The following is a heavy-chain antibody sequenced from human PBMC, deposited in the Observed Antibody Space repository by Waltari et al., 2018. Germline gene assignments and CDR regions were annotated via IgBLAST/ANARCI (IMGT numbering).Heavy chain of an antibody. CDR3: AKEQEAFDI. J-gene: IGHJ3*02. CDR1: GFTMSSYF. Sequence: QLQLVESGGGVVQPGKSLRLSCAASGFTMSSYFRPWVRQAPGKGLEWVAVVWSDGNEKYYGDSVKGRFTISRDNSKNIVYLQMNSLRAEDTAVYFCAKEQEAFDIWGQGTVVTVS. V-gene: IGHV3-33*06. CDR2: VWSDGNEK.